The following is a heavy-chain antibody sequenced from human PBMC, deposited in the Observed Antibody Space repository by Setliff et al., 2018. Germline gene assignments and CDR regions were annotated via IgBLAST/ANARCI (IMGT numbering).Heavy chain of an antibody. Sequence: ASETLSLTCNVSGGSISSRTYYWSWIRQPPGKGLEFIGYVYYSGTANYSPSLRSRLTISVDTSKNQLSLKLTSVTAADTAVYYCARMSGFLYMDVWGKGTTVTAP. J-gene: IGHJ6*03. CDR3: ARMSGFLYMDV. CDR1: GGSISSRTYY. CDR2: VYYSGTA. D-gene: IGHD3-3*01. V-gene: IGHV4-61*01.